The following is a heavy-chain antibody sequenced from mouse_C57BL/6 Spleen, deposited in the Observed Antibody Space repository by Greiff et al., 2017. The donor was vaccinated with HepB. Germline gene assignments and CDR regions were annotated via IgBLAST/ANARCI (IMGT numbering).Heavy chain of an antibody. Sequence: QVQLQQSGPELVKPGASVKISCKASGYSFTSYYIHWVKQRPGQGLEWIGWIYPGSGNTKYNEKFKGKATLTADTSSSTAYMQLSSLTSEDSAVYYCARGGYSPVPYYAMDYWGQGTSVTVSS. CDR2: IYPGSGNT. CDR3: ARGGYSPVPYYAMDY. J-gene: IGHJ4*01. V-gene: IGHV1-66*01. CDR1: GYSFTSYY. D-gene: IGHD2-12*01.